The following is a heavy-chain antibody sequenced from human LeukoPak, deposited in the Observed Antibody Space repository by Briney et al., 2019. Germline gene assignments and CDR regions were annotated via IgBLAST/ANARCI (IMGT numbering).Heavy chain of an antibody. Sequence: GGSLRLSCVASGFIFSGYGMHWVRQAPGKGLEWVAIISYDGSSRYYADSVKGRFTISRDNSRNTLSLQMNSLRAEDTAVYYCAKDRRDSGTYYNQFDYWGQGTLVTVSS. CDR3: AKDRRDSGTYYNQFDY. V-gene: IGHV3-30*18. CDR1: GFIFSGYG. J-gene: IGHJ4*02. CDR2: ISYDGSSR. D-gene: IGHD3-10*01.